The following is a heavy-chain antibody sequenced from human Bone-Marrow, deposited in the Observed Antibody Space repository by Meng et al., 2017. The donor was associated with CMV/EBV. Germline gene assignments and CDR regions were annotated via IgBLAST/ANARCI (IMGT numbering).Heavy chain of an antibody. CDR3: AGVAGGCSPEKCYRWYLDY. D-gene: IGHD2-8*01. Sequence: GESLKISCTASGFHFDDYGMSWVRQVPGKGLEWVVGINWQGDRTDYADSVKGRFTISRDNAKNSLYLQMNSLRDDDAALYYCAGVAGGCSPEKCYRWYLDYWGQGSLVTVSS. CDR2: INWQGDRT. V-gene: IGHV3-20*04. J-gene: IGHJ4*02. CDR1: GFHFDDYG.